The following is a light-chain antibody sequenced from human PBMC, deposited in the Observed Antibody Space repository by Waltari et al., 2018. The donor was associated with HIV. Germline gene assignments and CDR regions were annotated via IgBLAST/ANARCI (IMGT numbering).Light chain of an antibody. CDR1: SSNIGTSKY. V-gene: IGLV2-14*01. J-gene: IGLJ3*02. CDR2: ELT. CDR3: NSFTNSGTLE. Sequence: QSALTQPASVSGSPGQSINISCPGASSNIGTSKYVSWYLPRPGKAPQIFIDELTNRPARASDRFSGSKSGNTASLTISRLQPEDEAVYFCNSFTNSGTLEFGGGTKLTVL.